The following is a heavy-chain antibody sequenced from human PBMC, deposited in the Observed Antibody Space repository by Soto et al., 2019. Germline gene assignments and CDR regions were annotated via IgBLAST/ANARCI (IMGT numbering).Heavy chain of an antibody. V-gene: IGHV1-2*04. Sequence: ASVKVSCKASGYTFTGYYMHWVRQAPGQGLEWMGWINPNSGGTNYAQKFQGWVTMTRDTSISTAYMELSRLRSDDTAVYYCARDAPYYYDSSGYTPTDYWGQGTLVTVSS. J-gene: IGHJ4*02. CDR1: GYTFTGYY. CDR2: INPNSGGT. D-gene: IGHD3-22*01. CDR3: ARDAPYYYDSSGYTPTDY.